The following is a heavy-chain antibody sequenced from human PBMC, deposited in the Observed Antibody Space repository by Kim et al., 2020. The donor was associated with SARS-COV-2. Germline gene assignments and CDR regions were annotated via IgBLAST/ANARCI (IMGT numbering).Heavy chain of an antibody. J-gene: IGHJ4*02. Sequence: GGSLRLSCAASGFTFSSYGMHWVRHAPGKGLEWVAVISYDGSNKYYADSVKGRFTISRDNSKNTLYLQMNSLRAEDTAVYYCARVRNRVVVPAALDYWGQGTLVTVSS. CDR2: ISYDGSNK. CDR1: GFTFSSYG. V-gene: IGHV3-33*05. D-gene: IGHD2-2*01. CDR3: ARVRNRVVVPAALDY.